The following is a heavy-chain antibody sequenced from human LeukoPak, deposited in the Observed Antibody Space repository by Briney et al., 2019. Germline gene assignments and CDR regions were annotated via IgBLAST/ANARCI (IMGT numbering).Heavy chain of an antibody. Sequence: SETLSLTCTVSGGSITSYYWSWIRQPPGKGLEWIGYIYYSGNTNYNPSLKSRVTISVDTSKNQFSLKLSSVTAAATAVYYCAREDGSTSSFDYWGQGTLVTVSS. V-gene: IGHV4-59*01. CDR2: IYYSGNT. CDR3: AREDGSTSSFDY. D-gene: IGHD5-24*01. CDR1: GGSITSYY. J-gene: IGHJ4*02.